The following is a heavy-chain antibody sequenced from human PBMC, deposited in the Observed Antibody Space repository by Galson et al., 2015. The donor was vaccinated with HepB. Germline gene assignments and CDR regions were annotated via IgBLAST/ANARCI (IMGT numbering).Heavy chain of an antibody. Sequence: SVKVSCKASGYTFTSYGISWVRQAPGQGLEWMGWISAYSGNTNYAQKLQGRVTMTTDTSTSTAYMELRSLRSDDTAVYYCAREGSGDIVVVPAAPGYYYGMDVWGQGTTVTVSS. CDR2: ISAYSGNT. J-gene: IGHJ6*02. V-gene: IGHV1-18*04. CDR1: GYTFTSYG. CDR3: AREGSGDIVVVPAAPGYYYGMDV. D-gene: IGHD2-2*01.